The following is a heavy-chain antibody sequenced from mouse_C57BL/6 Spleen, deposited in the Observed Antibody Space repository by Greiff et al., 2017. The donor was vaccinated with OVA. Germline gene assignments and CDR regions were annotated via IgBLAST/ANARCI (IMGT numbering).Heavy chain of an antibody. V-gene: IGHV5-6*01. J-gene: IGHJ3*01. CDR3: ARQGSGYVY. CDR2: ISSGGSYT. D-gene: IGHD3-2*02. CDR1: GFTFSSSG. Sequence: EVQGVESGGDLVKPGGSLTLSCAASGFTFSSSGMSWVRQTPDKRLEWVATISSGGSYTYYPDSVKGRFTISRDNTKNTLYLQMSSLKSDDTDMYDCARQGSGYVYWGQGTLVTVSA.